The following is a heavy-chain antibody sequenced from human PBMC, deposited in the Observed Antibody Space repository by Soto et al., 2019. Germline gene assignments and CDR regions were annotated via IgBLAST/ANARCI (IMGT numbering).Heavy chain of an antibody. Sequence: PSKTLSLTCTVSGGSISSYYWSWIRQPPGKGLEWIGYIYYSGSTYYNPSLKGRVTISVNTSKNQFSLKLSSVTAADTAVYFCARQGVVTAQGFYWGQATLFTVSS. CDR1: GGSISSYY. D-gene: IGHD2-21*02. V-gene: IGHV4-59*08. J-gene: IGHJ4*02. CDR3: ARQGVVTAQGFY. CDR2: IYYSGST.